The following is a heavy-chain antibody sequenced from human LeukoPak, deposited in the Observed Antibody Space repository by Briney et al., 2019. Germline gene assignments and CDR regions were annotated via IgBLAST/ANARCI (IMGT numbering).Heavy chain of an antibody. J-gene: IGHJ4*02. Sequence: SETLSLTCTVSGGSISSYYWSWIRQPPGKGLEWIGEINHSGSTNYSPSLKSRVTISVDTSKNQFSLKLSSVTAADTAVYYCARGSASGGVIAPRRKHDYWGQGTLVTVSS. D-gene: IGHD3-16*02. CDR2: INHSGST. CDR1: GGSISSYY. V-gene: IGHV4-34*01. CDR3: ARGSASGGVIAPRRKHDY.